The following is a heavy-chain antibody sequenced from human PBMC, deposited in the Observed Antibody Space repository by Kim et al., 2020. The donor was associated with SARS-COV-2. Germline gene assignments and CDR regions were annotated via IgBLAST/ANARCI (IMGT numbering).Heavy chain of an antibody. CDR2: IIPMLDTG. J-gene: IGHJ4*02. CDR3: ARDVGGYDESSGLSATGAD. CDR1: GGSFNNYG. D-gene: IGHD3-22*01. Sequence: ASVKVSCKSSGGSFNNYGFTWVRQAPGQGLEWVGGIIPMLDTGVYAQQFQGRVTITADDSTKTVSLEIRRLRSEDTAVYYCARDVGGYDESSGLSATGADWGQGTLVTVCS. V-gene: IGHV1-69*13.